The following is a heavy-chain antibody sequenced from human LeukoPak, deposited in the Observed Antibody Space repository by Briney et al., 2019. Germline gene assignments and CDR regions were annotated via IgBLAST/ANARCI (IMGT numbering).Heavy chain of an antibody. D-gene: IGHD3-22*01. CDR3: ARAPHSSGYPDAFDI. CDR2: IYYSGST. J-gene: IGHJ3*02. V-gene: IGHV4-59*01. Sequence: SETLSLTCTVSGGSISSYYWSWIRQPPGKGLEWIGYIYYSGSTSYNPSLNIRVIISVDTSKNPFSLKLSSVTAADTAVYYCARAPHSSGYPDAFDIWGQGTMVTVSS. CDR1: GGSISSYY.